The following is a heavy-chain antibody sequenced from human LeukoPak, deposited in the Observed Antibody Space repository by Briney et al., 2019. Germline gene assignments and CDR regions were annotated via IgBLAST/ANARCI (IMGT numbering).Heavy chain of an antibody. D-gene: IGHD3-10*01. CDR3: ARLRLWFGDLNALGNWFDP. V-gene: IGHV1-18*01. CDR2: ISAYNGNT. CDR1: GGTFSSYG. J-gene: IGHJ5*02. Sequence: AASVKVSCKASGGTFSSYGISWVRQAPGQGLEWMGWISAYNGNTNYAQKLQGRVTMTTDTSTSTAYMELRSLRSDDTAVYYCARLRLWFGDLNALGNWFDPWGQGTLVTVSS.